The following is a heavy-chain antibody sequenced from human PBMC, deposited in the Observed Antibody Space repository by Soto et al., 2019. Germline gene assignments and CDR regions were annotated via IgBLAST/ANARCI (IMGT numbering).Heavy chain of an antibody. V-gene: IGHV3-15*01. CDR1: GFTFSNAW. J-gene: IGHJ4*02. CDR2: IKSKTDGGTT. D-gene: IGHD2-15*01. CDR3: TTIVVVVAANDY. Sequence: SGGSLRLSCAASGFTFSNAWMSWVRQAPGKGLEWVGRIKSKTDGGTTDYAAPVKGRFTISRDDSKNTLYLQMNSLKTEDTAVYYCTTIVVVVAANDYWGQGTLVTVSS.